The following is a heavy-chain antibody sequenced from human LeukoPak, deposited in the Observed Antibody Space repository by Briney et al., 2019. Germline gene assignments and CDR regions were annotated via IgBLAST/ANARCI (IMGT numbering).Heavy chain of an antibody. Sequence: SETLSLTCTVSGGAITAYYWSWLRQPPGKGLEWIGYIYYSGITNYNPSLKSRVTMSVGTSKNHFYLKLRSVTAADTAVYFCARRMSPGGWFGPWGQGTLVTVSS. CDR3: ARRMSPGGWFGP. D-gene: IGHD4-23*01. J-gene: IGHJ5*02. CDR2: IYYSGIT. V-gene: IGHV4-59*08. CDR1: GGAITAYY.